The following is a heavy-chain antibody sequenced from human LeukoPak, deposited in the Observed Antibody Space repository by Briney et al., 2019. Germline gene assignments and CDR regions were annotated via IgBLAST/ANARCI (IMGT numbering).Heavy chain of an antibody. V-gene: IGHV3-30*18. D-gene: IGHD2-2*01. CDR3: AKEGRGYCSSTSCWRAGIDY. CDR2: ISYDGSNK. CDR1: GFTFSSYG. Sequence: GGSLRLSCAASGFTFSSYGMLWVRQAPGKGLEWVAVISYDGSNKYYADSVKGRFTISRDNSKNTLYLQMNSLRAEDTAVYYCAKEGRGYCSSTSCWRAGIDYWGQGTLVTVSS. J-gene: IGHJ4*02.